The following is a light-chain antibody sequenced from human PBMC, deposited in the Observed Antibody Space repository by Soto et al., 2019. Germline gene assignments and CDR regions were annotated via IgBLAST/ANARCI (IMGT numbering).Light chain of an antibody. CDR3: LQHRSYPWT. J-gene: IGKJ1*01. CDR1: QGIGDD. Sequence: DIQMTQSPSSLSASVGDRVTLTCRASQGIGDDLGCYQQQPGRARKRLVYGVINLQSGVPSRFSGSGSGTEFTLTISNLQPEDFATYYCLQHRSYPWTFGQGTKVEIK. V-gene: IGKV1-17*02. CDR2: GVI.